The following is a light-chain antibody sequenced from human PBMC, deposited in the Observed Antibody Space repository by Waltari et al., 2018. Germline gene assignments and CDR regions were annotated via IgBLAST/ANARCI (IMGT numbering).Light chain of an antibody. CDR1: SSNIGSNT. CDR3: AAWDDSLNGPV. J-gene: IGLJ2*01. Sequence: QSVLTQPPSASGTPGQRVTISCSGSSSNIGSNTVKWYQQLPGTAPKLLIYSNNQRPSGFPDRFSGSKAGTSASLAISGLQSEDEADYYCAAWDDSLNGPVFGGGTKLTVL. CDR2: SNN. V-gene: IGLV1-44*01.